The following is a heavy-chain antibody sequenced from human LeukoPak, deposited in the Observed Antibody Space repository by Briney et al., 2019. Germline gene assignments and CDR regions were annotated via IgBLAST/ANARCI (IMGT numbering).Heavy chain of an antibody. CDR3: ARVTGATLAFDI. D-gene: IGHD1-26*01. V-gene: IGHV4-31*03. Sequence: SETLSLTCTVSGGSISSGGYYWSWIRQHPGKGLEWIGYIYYSGSTYYNPSLKSRVTISVDTSKNQFSLKLSSVTAADTAVYYCARVTGATLAFDIWGQGTMVTVSS. J-gene: IGHJ3*02. CDR1: GGSISSGGYY. CDR2: IYYSGST.